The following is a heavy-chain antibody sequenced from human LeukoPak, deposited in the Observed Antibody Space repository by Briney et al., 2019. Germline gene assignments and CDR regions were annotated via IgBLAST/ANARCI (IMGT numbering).Heavy chain of an antibody. CDR1: GYTFTSYD. CDR2: MNPNSGNT. Sequence: GASVKVSCKASGYTFTSYDINWVRQATGQGLEWMGWMNPNSGNTGYAQKFQGRVTMTRNTSISTAYMELNSLRSEDTAVYYCARVPTRATHYGMDVWGQGTTVTVSS. J-gene: IGHJ6*02. CDR3: ARVPTRATHYGMDV. V-gene: IGHV1-8*01. D-gene: IGHD5-24*01.